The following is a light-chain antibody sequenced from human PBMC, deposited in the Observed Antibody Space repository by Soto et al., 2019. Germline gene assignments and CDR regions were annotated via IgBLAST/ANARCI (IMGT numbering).Light chain of an antibody. CDR2: DVS. Sequence: QTLLTQLLSVSESPGHSVAISCTGTSSDVGGYNYVSWYQQHPGKAPKLMIYDVSKRPSGVPDRFSGSKSGNTASLTISGLQAEDETDVYCCSYAGSYTFVVFGGGTKVTVL. V-gene: IGLV2-11*01. CDR1: SSDVGGYNY. CDR3: CSYAGSYTFVV. J-gene: IGLJ2*01.